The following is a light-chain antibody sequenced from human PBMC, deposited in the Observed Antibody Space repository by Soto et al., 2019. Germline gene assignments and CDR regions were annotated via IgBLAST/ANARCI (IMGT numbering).Light chain of an antibody. V-gene: IGLV1-44*01. Sequence: QAVVTQPPSASGTPGLRVTISCSGSNSNIGSNTVSWYQQLPGTAPKLLIYSNNQRPAGVPDRFSGSKSGTSASLAIGGLQSEDEAEYYCAAWDDSLNGRVFGGGTKLTVL. CDR1: NSNIGSNT. CDR2: SNN. J-gene: IGLJ3*02. CDR3: AAWDDSLNGRV.